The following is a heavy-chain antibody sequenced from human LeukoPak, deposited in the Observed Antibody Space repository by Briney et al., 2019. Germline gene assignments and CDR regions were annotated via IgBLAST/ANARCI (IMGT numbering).Heavy chain of an antibody. J-gene: IGHJ6*02. CDR3: ARQNYDEVNYYYYGLDV. CDR2: IYYRGST. Sequence: TSETLSLTCTVSGGSISSNYWSWIWQSPGKGLEWIGYIYYRGSTDYNPSLKSRVTISVDTSKNQFSLKLSSVTAADTAVYYCARQNYDEVNYYYYGLDVWGQGTTVTVSS. D-gene: IGHD3-3*01. V-gene: IGHV4-59*08. CDR1: GGSISSNY.